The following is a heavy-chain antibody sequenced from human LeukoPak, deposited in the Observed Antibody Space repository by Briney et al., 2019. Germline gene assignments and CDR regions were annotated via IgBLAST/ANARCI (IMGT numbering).Heavy chain of an antibody. CDR1: EFTFSSHW. Sequence: GGSLRLSCAASEFTFSSHWMSWVRQVAGKRREGVANIREDGSEKYYVDSVKGRFTISRDNAKNSLFLQMNSLRAEDTAVYYCARDSRYSRGVGDFDYWGQGTLVIVSS. CDR3: ARDSRYSRGVGDFDY. J-gene: IGHJ4*02. D-gene: IGHD5-18*01. V-gene: IGHV3-7*03. CDR2: IREDGSEK.